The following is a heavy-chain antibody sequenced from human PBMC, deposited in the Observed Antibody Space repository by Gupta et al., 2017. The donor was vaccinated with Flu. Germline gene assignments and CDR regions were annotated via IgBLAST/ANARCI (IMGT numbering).Heavy chain of an antibody. Sequence: TDYYVHWVRQAPGQGLEWMGWINPNSGATNYAQRFQGRVTMTSDTSISSAYLEVTRLRSDDTAVYYCARDRGGGGSCVTDYWGQGTLVTVSS. J-gene: IGHJ4*02. CDR2: INPNSGAT. CDR3: ARDRGGGGSCVTDY. CDR1: TDYY. D-gene: IGHD1-26*01. V-gene: IGHV1-2*02.